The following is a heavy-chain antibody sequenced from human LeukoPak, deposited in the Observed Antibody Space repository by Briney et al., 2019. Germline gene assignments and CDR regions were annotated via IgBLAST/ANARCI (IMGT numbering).Heavy chain of an antibody. Sequence: GGSLRLSCAASGFTFSNAWMSWVRQAPGKGLEWVGRIKSKTDGGTTDYAAPVKGRFTISRDDSKNTLYLQMNSLKTEDTAVYYCTTDLLMYYYDSSGYYYVNYWGQGTLVTVSS. J-gene: IGHJ4*02. V-gene: IGHV3-15*01. D-gene: IGHD3-22*01. CDR2: IKSKTDGGTT. CDR3: TTDLLMYYYDSSGYYYVNY. CDR1: GFTFSNAW.